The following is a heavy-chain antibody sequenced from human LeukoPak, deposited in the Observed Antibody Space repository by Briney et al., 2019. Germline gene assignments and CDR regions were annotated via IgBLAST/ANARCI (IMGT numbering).Heavy chain of an antibody. CDR2: IRYDGSNK. V-gene: IGHV3-33*01. D-gene: IGHD6-13*01. Sequence: GGSLRLSCAASGFTFSSYGMHWVRQAPGKGLEWVAVIRYDGSNKYYADSVKGRFTISRDNSKNTLYLQMNSLRAEDTAVYYCAREARSSSWYFKYWGQGTLVTVSS. J-gene: IGHJ4*02. CDR1: GFTFSSYG. CDR3: AREARSSSWYFKY.